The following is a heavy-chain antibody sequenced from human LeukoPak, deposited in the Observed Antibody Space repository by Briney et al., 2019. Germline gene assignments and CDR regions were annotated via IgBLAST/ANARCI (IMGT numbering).Heavy chain of an antibody. J-gene: IGHJ6*02. CDR1: GFTFSSYS. CDR2: ISSSSSYI. D-gene: IGHD6-19*01. V-gene: IGHV3-21*04. Sequence: GGSLRLSCAASGFTFSSYSMNWVRQAPGKGLEWVSSISSSSSYIYYADSVKGRFTISRDNAKNSLYLQMNSLRAEDTAVYYCASVPQWLVPPYYYYGMDVWGQGTTVTVSS. CDR3: ASVPQWLVPPYYYYGMDV.